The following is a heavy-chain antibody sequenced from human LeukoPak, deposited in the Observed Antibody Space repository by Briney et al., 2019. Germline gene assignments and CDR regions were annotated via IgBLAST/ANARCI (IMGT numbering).Heavy chain of an antibody. CDR1: GYTFTSYD. V-gene: IGHV1-8*01. J-gene: IGHJ3*01. CDR3: ARGGRYFDWVSMWGDAFEF. CDR2: MNPNSGNT. Sequence: ASVKVSCKASGYTFTSYDINWVRQATGQGLEWMGWMNPNSGNTGYAQKFQGRDTMTRNTSISTAYMELSSLRSEDTAGYYCARGGRYFDWVSMWGDAFEFWGQGTMVTVSS. D-gene: IGHD3-9*01.